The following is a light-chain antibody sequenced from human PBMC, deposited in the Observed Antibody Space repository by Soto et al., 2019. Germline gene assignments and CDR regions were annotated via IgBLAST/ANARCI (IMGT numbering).Light chain of an antibody. Sequence: VLTQAPGTLSLSTGERATLSCRASQSVSSSYLAWYQQKPGQAPRLLIYGASSRATGIPDRFSGSGSGTDFTLTISRLEPEDFAVYYCQQYGSSPRTFGQGTKVDIK. V-gene: IGKV3-20*01. J-gene: IGKJ1*01. CDR2: GAS. CDR3: QQYGSSPRT. CDR1: QSVSSSY.